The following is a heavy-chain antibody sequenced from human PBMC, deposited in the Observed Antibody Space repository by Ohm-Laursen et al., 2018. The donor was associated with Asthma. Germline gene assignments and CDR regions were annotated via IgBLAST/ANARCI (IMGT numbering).Heavy chain of an antibody. CDR3: ARKAGSCITSNCYSLDF. V-gene: IGHV1-69*13. Sequence: SVKVSCKPLGGTLGTSVIGWVRQAPGQCLEWLGGINSVFGTSTYAQKFHDRFTITADESTSTVYMTLSSLTSENTAVYYCARKAGSCITSNCYSLDFWGQGTLVTVSS. D-gene: IGHD2-15*01. J-gene: IGHJ4*02. CDR1: GGTLGTSV. CDR2: INSVFGTS.